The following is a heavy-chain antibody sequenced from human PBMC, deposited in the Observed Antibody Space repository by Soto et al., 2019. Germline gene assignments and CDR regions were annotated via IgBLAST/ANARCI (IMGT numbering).Heavy chain of an antibody. CDR3: AKDRGYNSQFFYYYGLDV. CDR2: IYVSGST. Sequence: QVQLQESGPGLVKPSETLSLTCNVSGGSISDYYWSWIRQPADKGLEWIGRIYVSGSTDYNPSLNSRVTMSADTSKNLFSLRLTSVTAADTAVYFCAKDRGYNSQFFYYYGLDVWGQGTTVTVSS. CDR1: GGSISDYY. J-gene: IGHJ6*02. D-gene: IGHD1-1*01. V-gene: IGHV4-4*07.